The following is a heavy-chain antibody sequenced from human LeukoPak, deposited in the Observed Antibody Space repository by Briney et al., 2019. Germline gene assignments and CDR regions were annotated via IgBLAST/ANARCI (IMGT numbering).Heavy chain of an antibody. V-gene: IGHV3-7*04. Sequence: GGSLRLSCAASGFTFSSYWMSWVRQAPGKGLQWVANIKQDGSDKYYVDSVKGRFTISRDNAKNSLNLQMSSLRAEDTAVYYCAREGLWVGPDSGKTRHPYWEIWGQGTMVTVSS. CDR1: GFTFSSYW. CDR2: IKQDGSDK. J-gene: IGHJ3*02. CDR3: AREGLWVGPDSGKTRHPYWEI. D-gene: IGHD2-21*01.